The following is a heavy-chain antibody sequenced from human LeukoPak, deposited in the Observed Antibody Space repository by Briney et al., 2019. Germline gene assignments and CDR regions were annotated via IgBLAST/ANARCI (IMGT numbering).Heavy chain of an antibody. V-gene: IGHV1-18*01. D-gene: IGHD2-2*01. CDR3: ARVLAYCSSTSCHDY. J-gene: IGHJ4*02. CDR1: GYTFTNYG. CDR2: ISAYNGNT. Sequence: GASVKVSCKAFGYTFTNYGVSWVRQAPGQGLEWMGWISAYNGNTDYARKLQGRVTMTTDTSTSTAYMGLRSLRSDDTAVYYCARVLAYCSSTSCHDYWGQGTLVTVSS.